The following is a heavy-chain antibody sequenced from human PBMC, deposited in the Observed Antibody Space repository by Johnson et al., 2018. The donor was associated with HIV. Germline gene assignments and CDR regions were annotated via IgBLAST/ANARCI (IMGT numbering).Heavy chain of an antibody. CDR3: ARVEYWNHDSDAFDI. CDR2: ISSSGSTI. V-gene: IGHV3-48*04. D-gene: IGHD1-1*01. CDR1: GFTFSSYG. Sequence: VQLVESGGGVVQPGGSLRLSCAASGFTFSSYGMHWVRQDPGKGLEWVSYISSSGSTIYYADSVKGRFTISRDNAKNSLYLQMNSLRAEDTALYFCARVEYWNHDSDAFDIWGQGTMVTVFS. J-gene: IGHJ3*02.